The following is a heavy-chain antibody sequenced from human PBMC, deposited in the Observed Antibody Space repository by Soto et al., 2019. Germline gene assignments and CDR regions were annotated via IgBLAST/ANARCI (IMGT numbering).Heavy chain of an antibody. CDR1: GGSISSSSYY. V-gene: IGHV4-39*01. Sequence: SETLSLTCTVSGGSISSSSYYRGWIRQPPGKGLEWIGSIYYSGSTYYNPSLKSRVTISVDTSKNQFSLKLSSVTAADTAVYYCARPLYDILTGYSYFDYWGQGTLVTVS. CDR2: IYYSGST. J-gene: IGHJ4*02. D-gene: IGHD3-9*01. CDR3: ARPLYDILTGYSYFDY.